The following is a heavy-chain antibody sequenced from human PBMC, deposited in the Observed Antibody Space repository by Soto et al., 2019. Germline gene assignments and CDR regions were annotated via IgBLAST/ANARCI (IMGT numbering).Heavy chain of an antibody. J-gene: IGHJ3*02. D-gene: IGHD3-3*01. CDR2: IDWDDDK. V-gene: IGHV2-70*11. CDR3: ARSGYPSYYDFWSGYYGAFDI. Sequence: SGPTLVNPTQTLTLTCTFSGFSLSTSGMCVSWIRQPPGKALEWLARIDWDDDKYYSTSLKTRLTISKDTSKNQVVLTMTNMDPVDTATYYCARSGYPSYYDFWSGYYGAFDIWGQGTMVTV. CDR1: GFSLSTSGMC.